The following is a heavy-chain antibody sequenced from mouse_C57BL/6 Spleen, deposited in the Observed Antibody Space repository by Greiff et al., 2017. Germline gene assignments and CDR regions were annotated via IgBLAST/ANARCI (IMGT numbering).Heavy chain of an antibody. CDR1: GYSFTGYY. CDR3: ARRTMVTRNFDY. D-gene: IGHD2-2*01. J-gene: IGHJ2*01. CDR2: INPSTGGT. V-gene: IGHV1-42*01. Sequence: EVQLQQTGPELVKPGASVKISCKASGYSFTGYYMNWVKQSPEKSLEWIGEINPSTGGTTYNQKFKAKATLTVDKSSSTAYMQLKSLTSEDSAVYYCARRTMVTRNFDYWGQGTTLTVSS.